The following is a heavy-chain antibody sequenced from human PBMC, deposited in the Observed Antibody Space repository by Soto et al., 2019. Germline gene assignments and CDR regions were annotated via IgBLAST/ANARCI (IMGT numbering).Heavy chain of an antibody. J-gene: IGHJ4*02. CDR2: IKQDGSEK. V-gene: IGHV3-7*01. CDR1: GFTVSSYW. Sequence: LXLSNAASGFTVSSYWMSWVRQAPGKGLEWVANIKQDGSEKYYVDSVKGRFTISRDNAKNSLYLQMNSLRAEDTAVYYCAKMNTVTTKARYFDYWGQGTLVTVSS. D-gene: IGHD4-17*01. CDR3: AKMNTVTTKARYFDY.